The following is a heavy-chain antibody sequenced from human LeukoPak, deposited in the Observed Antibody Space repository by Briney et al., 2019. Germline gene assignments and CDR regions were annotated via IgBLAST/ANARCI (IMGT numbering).Heavy chain of an antibody. CDR2: IYYSGST. V-gene: IGHV4-59*01. D-gene: IGHD1-26*01. CDR3: ASGSYSFYYMDV. J-gene: IGHJ6*03. CDR1: GGSIRSYY. Sequence: SETLSLTCSVSGGSIRSYYWSWIRQPPGKGLEWIGYIYYSGSTNYNPSLKSRVTISVDASKNQFSLRLSSVTAADTAVYYCASGSYSFYYMDVWGKGTTVTISS.